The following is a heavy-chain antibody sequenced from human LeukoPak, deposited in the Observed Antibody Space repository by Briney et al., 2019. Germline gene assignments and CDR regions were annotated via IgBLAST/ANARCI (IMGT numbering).Heavy chain of an antibody. J-gene: IGHJ4*02. V-gene: IGHV1-2*02. D-gene: IGHD6-25*01. Sequence: ASVTVSCKASGYTFTGYYMHWVRQAPGQGREWTGWINPNSGGTNYAQKFQGRVTMTRDTSISTAYMELSRLRSDDTAVYYCARGHIRLPSFDYGGQGTLVTVS. CDR1: GYTFTGYY. CDR2: INPNSGGT. CDR3: ARGHIRLPSFDY.